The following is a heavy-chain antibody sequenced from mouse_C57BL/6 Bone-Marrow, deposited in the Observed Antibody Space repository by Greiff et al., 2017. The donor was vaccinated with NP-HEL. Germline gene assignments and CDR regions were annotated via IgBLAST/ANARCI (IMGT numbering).Heavy chain of an antibody. V-gene: IGHV1-64*01. D-gene: IGHD2-4*01. Sequence: QVQLQQSGAELVKPGASVKLSCKASGYTFTSYWMHWVKQRPGQGLEWIGMIHPNSGSTNYNEKFKSKATLTVDKSSSTAYMQLSSLTSEDSAVYYCARRGGIYYDSWFAYWGQGTLVTVSA. CDR3: ARRGGIYYDSWFAY. CDR1: GYTFTSYW. J-gene: IGHJ3*01. CDR2: IHPNSGST.